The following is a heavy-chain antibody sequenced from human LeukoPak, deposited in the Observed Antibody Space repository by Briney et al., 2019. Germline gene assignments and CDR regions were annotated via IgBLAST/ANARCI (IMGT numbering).Heavy chain of an antibody. CDR3: ARSSTGTLIYYYYGMDV. Sequence: GGSLRLSCAASGFTFSSYSMNWVRQAPGKGLEWVSYISSSSSTIYYADSVKGRFTISRDNAKNSLYLQMNSLRDEDTAVYYCARSSTGTLIYYYYGMDVWGQGTTVTVS. D-gene: IGHD1-14*01. CDR2: ISSSSSTI. CDR1: GFTFSSYS. J-gene: IGHJ6*02. V-gene: IGHV3-48*02.